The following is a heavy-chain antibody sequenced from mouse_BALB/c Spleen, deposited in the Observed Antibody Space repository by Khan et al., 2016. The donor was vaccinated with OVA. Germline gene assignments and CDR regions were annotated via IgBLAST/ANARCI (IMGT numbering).Heavy chain of an antibody. J-gene: IGHJ4*01. CDR2: ISNGGGST. CDR1: GFTFSSYT. D-gene: IGHD1-1*01. CDR3: ARPYTTEYNYVMDY. V-gene: IGHV5-12-2*01. Sequence: EVELVESGGDLVQPGGSLKLSCAASGFTFSSYTMSWVRQTPEKRLEWVAFISNGGGSTYYPDTVKGRFTISRDNAKNILYLQMSSLKSEDTAMYYCARPYTTEYNYVMDYWGQGTSVTVSS.